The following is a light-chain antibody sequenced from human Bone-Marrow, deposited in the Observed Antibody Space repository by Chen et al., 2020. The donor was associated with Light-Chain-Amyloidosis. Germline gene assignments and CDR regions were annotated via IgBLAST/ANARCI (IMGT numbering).Light chain of an antibody. CDR1: QSVSSSY. Sequence: EIVLTQSPGTPSLTPGERATLSCRASQSVSSSYLAWYQQKPGQAPRLLIYGASSRATGIPDRFSGSGSGTDFTLTISRLEPEDFAVYYCQQYGSSPTFGGGTKGESK. V-gene: IGKV3-20*01. CDR3: QQYGSSPT. CDR2: GAS. J-gene: IGKJ4*01.